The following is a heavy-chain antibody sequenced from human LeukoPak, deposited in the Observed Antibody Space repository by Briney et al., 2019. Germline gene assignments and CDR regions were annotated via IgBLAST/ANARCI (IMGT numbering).Heavy chain of an antibody. D-gene: IGHD6-25*01. CDR3: ARSGGFGSDY. CDR2: IYYSGST. Sequence: PSETLSLTCTVSGGSISSYYWSWIRQPPGKGLEWIGYIYYSGSTNYNPSLKSRVTISVDTSKNQLSLSSVTAADTAVYYCARSGGFGSDYWGQGTLVTVSS. V-gene: IGHV4-59*01. CDR1: GGSISSYY. J-gene: IGHJ4*02.